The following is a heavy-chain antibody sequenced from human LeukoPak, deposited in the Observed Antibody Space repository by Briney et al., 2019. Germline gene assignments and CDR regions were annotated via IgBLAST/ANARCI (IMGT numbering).Heavy chain of an antibody. J-gene: IGHJ6*03. CDR1: GGSISSGSYY. CDR3: ARWPVAATRPPHYYYYMDV. V-gene: IGHV4-61*02. Sequence: SETLSLTCTVSGGSISSGSYYWSWIRQPAGKGLEWIGRIYTSGSTNYNPSLKSRVTISVDTSKNQFSLKLSSVTAADTAVYYCARWPVAATRPPHYYYYMDVWGKGTTVTVSS. D-gene: IGHD2-15*01. CDR2: IYTSGST.